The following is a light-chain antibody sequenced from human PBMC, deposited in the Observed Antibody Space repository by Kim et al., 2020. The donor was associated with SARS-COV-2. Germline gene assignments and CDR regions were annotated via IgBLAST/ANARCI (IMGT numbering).Light chain of an antibody. Sequence: GQSVNIACTGTSSDVDRYSYVSWYQHHPGKAPKLIIYDVSERPTGVPDRFSGAKSGNTASLTGSGLQAEDEADYYCSSYAGSNDLVFGGGTQLTVL. CDR2: DVS. V-gene: IGLV2-8*01. CDR3: SSYAGSNDLV. CDR1: SSDVDRYSY. J-gene: IGLJ2*01.